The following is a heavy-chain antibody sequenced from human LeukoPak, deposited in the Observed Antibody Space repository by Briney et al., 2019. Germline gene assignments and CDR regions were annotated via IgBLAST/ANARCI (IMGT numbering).Heavy chain of an antibody. CDR2: ISSSSSYI. Sequence: GGSLRLSCAASGFTFSDYYMSWIRQAPGKGLEWVSYISSSSSYIYYADSVKGRFTISRDNAKNSLYLQMNSLRAEDTAVYYCARGGAYYDILTGYYTYFDYWGQGTLVTVSS. V-gene: IGHV3-11*06. J-gene: IGHJ4*02. CDR1: GFTFSDYY. D-gene: IGHD3-9*01. CDR3: ARGGAYYDILTGYYTYFDY.